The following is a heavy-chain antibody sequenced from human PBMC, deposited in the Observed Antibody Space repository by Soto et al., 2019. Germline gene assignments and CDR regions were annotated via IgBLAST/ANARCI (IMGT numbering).Heavy chain of an antibody. CDR3: ARALIAVAGTFDP. Sequence: QVQLVQSGAEVQKPGASVKVSCKASGYTFTSYAMHWVRQAPGQRLEWMGWINAGNGNTKYSQKFQGRVTITRDTSASTAYMELSSLRSEDTDVYYCARALIAVAGTFDPWGQGTLVTVSS. J-gene: IGHJ5*02. D-gene: IGHD6-19*01. CDR2: INAGNGNT. CDR1: GYTFTSYA. V-gene: IGHV1-3*01.